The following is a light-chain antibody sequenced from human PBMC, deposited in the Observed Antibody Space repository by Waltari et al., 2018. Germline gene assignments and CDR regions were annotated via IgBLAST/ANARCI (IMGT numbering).Light chain of an antibody. J-gene: IGKJ2*03. CDR2: GAS. V-gene: IGKV3-20*01. Sequence: EIVLTQSPGTLSLSPGEGATLSCRASQSVSSSYLAWYQQKPGQAPRLLIYGASNRAADIPERFTGSGSGTDFTLTINRLEPEDFAVYYCQQYGNSRGSFGQGTKLEIK. CDR3: QQYGNSRGS. CDR1: QSVSSSY.